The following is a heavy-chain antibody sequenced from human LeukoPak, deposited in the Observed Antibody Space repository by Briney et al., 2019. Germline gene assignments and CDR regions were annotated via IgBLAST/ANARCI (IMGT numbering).Heavy chain of an antibody. Sequence: SSETLSLTCAVYGGSFSGYYWSWIRQPPGKGLEWIGEINHSGSTNYNPSLKSRVTISVDTSKNQFSLKLSSVTAADTAVYYCARGGLGDAFDIWGQGTMVTVSS. CDR1: GGSFSGYY. V-gene: IGHV4-34*01. CDR3: ARGGLGDAFDI. CDR2: INHSGST. J-gene: IGHJ3*02.